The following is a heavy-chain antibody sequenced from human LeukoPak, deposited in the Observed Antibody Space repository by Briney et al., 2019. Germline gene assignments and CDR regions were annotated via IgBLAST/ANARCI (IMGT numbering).Heavy chain of an antibody. D-gene: IGHD1-26*01. CDR1: GYTFTSYG. CDR2: ISAYNGNT. CDR3: AREPEWELTWDFDI. J-gene: IGHJ3*02. Sequence: ASVKVSCKASGYTFTSYGISWVRQAPGQGLEWMGWISAYNGNTIDAQKLQGRVTMTTDTSTSTAYMDLRSLRSDDTAVYYCAREPEWELTWDFDIGGQGTMVTVSS. V-gene: IGHV1-18*01.